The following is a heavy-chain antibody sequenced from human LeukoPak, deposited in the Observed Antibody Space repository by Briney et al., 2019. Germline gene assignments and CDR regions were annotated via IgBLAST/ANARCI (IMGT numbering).Heavy chain of an antibody. D-gene: IGHD3-22*01. J-gene: IGHJ3*02. V-gene: IGHV3-30*02. CDR1: GFTFSSYG. Sequence: PGGSLRLSCAASGFTFSSYGMHWVRQAPGKGLEWVAFIRYDGSNKYYADSVKGRFTISRDNSKNTPYLQMNSLRAEDTAVYYCAKGSHYYDSSGYYYRDAFDIWGQGTMVTVSS. CDR2: IRYDGSNK. CDR3: AKGSHYYDSSGYYYRDAFDI.